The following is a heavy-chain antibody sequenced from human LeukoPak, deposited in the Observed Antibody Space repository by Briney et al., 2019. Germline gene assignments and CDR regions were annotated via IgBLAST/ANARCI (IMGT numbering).Heavy chain of an antibody. CDR1: GGTFSSYA. Sequence: GASVKVSCKASGGTFSSYAISWVRQAPGQGLEWMGGIIPIFGTANYAQKFQGRVTITADESTSTAYMELSSLRSEDTAVYYCARTSQYQLLSPDYWGQGTLVTVSS. J-gene: IGHJ4*02. V-gene: IGHV1-69*13. D-gene: IGHD2-2*01. CDR2: IIPIFGTA. CDR3: ARTSQYQLLSPDY.